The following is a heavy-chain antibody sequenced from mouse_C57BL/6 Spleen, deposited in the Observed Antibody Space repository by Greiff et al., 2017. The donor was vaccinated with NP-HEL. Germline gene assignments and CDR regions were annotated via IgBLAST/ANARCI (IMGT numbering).Heavy chain of an antibody. J-gene: IGHJ2*01. CDR1: GYTFTDYY. CDR2: INPNNGGT. CDR3: AREEDYYGSSAFDY. D-gene: IGHD1-1*01. Sequence: EVQLQQSGPELVKPGASVKISCKASGYTFTDYYMNWVKQSHGKSLEWIGDINPNNGGTSYNQKFKGKATLTVDKSSSTAYMELRSLTSEDSAVYYCAREEDYYGSSAFDYWGQGTTLTVSS. V-gene: IGHV1-26*01.